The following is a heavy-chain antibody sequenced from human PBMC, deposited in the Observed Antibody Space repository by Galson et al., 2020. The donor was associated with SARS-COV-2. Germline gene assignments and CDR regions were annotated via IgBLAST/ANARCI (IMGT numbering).Heavy chain of an antibody. J-gene: IGHJ4*02. Sequence: GGSLRLSCAASGFTFDDYTMHWVRQPPGKGLEWVSSISWNSGIIDYAGSVKGRFTISRDNAKNSLYLQMNSLRAEDTALYYCATRSRDGYNDDYWGQGTLVTVSS. CDR1: GFTFDDYT. D-gene: IGHD5-12*01. V-gene: IGHV3-9*01. CDR3: ATRSRDGYNDDY. CDR2: ISWNSGII.